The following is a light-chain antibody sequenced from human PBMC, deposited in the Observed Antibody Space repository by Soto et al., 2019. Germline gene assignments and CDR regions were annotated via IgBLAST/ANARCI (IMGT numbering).Light chain of an antibody. V-gene: IGLV2-8*01. CDR3: GSYAGSNNLGV. J-gene: IGLJ2*01. Sequence: QSALTQPPSASGSPGQSVTISCTGNSSDVGGYNYVSWYQQHPGKAPKLIIYEVNKRPSGVPDRFSGSKSGNTASLTASGLQAEDEAEYHCGSYAGSNNLGVFGGGTKLTVL. CDR2: EVN. CDR1: SSDVGGYNY.